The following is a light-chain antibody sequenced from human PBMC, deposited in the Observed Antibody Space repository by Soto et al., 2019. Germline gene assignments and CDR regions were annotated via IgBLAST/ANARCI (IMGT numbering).Light chain of an antibody. Sequence: EIVLTQSPDTLSLSPGDRATLSCRASQSVSSNYVAWYQQKPGQAPRLLTHGSSSRATGIPDRFSGRGFGTDFTLVISRLEAEDFAVYYCQQYGSSPFTCGQGTKLEIK. CDR3: QQYGSSPFT. CDR2: GSS. CDR1: QSVSSNY. J-gene: IGKJ2*01. V-gene: IGKV3-20*01.